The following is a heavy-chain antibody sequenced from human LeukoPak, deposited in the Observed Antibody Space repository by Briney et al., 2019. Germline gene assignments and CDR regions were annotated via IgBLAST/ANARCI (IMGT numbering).Heavy chain of an antibody. Sequence: PSETLSLTCAVYGGSFSGYYWSWIRQPPGKGLEWIGEINHSGSTNYNPSLKSRVTISVDTSKNQFSLKPSSVTAADTAVYYCARVAGGGVYYYGSGSYLGGFDYWGQGTLVTVSS. J-gene: IGHJ4*02. CDR3: ARVAGGGVYYYGSGSYLGGFDY. CDR2: INHSGST. V-gene: IGHV4-34*01. CDR1: GGSFSGYY. D-gene: IGHD3-10*01.